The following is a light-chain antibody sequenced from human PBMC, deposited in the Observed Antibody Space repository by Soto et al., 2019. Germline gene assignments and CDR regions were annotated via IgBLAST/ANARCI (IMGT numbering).Light chain of an antibody. CDR1: QNIGSN. J-gene: IGKJ4*01. CDR3: QQYNNWPPRLT. CDR2: GAS. V-gene: IGKV3-15*01. Sequence: IVMTQSPVTLSVSPGERATLSCRASQNIGSNLAWYQQRPGQAPRLLIYGASTRATDIPARFSGSGSGTEFPLTISGLQSADSAVYYCQQYNNWPPRLTFGGGTKVEMK.